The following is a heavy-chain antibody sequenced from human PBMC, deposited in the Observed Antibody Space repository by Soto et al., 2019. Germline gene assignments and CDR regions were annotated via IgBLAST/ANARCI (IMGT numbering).Heavy chain of an antibody. D-gene: IGHD7-27*01. CDR1: GFIFSNNG. J-gene: IGHJ6*02. Sequence: QVQLVESGGGEVQPGTSLRLSCIASGFIFSNNGMHWVRQAPGKGLEWVALVSHAGRKTFYADSVKGRLTIYRDNSKNTVYLHMNNLRPEDTAVYRCARDLRQGASGATVYGMDVWGQGTTVTVSS. CDR2: VSHAGRKT. CDR3: ARDLRQGASGATVYGMDV. V-gene: IGHV3-30*03.